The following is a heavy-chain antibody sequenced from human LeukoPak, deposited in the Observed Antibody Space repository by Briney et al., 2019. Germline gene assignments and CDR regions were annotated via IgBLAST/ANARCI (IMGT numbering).Heavy chain of an antibody. Sequence: SETLSLTCTVSGGSISSYYWSWIRQPAGKGLEWIGRIYTSGSTNYNPSLKSRVTMSVDTSKNQFSLKLSSVTAAGTAVYYCARLYARRWGFGAPRSDPWGQGTLVTVSS. CDR3: ARLYARRWGFGAPRSDP. CDR1: GGSISSYY. V-gene: IGHV4-4*07. D-gene: IGHD3-10*01. J-gene: IGHJ5*02. CDR2: IYTSGST.